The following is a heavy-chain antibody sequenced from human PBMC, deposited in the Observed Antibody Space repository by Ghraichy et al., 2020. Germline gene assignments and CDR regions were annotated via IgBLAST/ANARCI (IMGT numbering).Heavy chain of an antibody. D-gene: IGHD1-26*01. CDR1: GYTFTGYY. V-gene: IGHV1-2*02. J-gene: IGHJ6*02. CDR3: ASLRVWRRGPYGSYYYYGMDV. Sequence: ASVKVSCKASGYTFTGYYMHWVRQAPGQGLEWMGWINPNSGGTNYAQKFQGRVTMTRDTSISTAYMELSRLRSDDTAVYYCASLRVWRRGPYGSYYYYGMDVWGQGTTVTVS. CDR2: INPNSGGT.